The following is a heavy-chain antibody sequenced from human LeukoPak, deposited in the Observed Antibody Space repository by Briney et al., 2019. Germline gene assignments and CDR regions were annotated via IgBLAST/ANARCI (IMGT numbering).Heavy chain of an antibody. CDR1: GGTFSSYA. Sequence: GSSVKVSCKASGGTFSSYAISWVRQAPGQGLDWMGRIIPILGIANYAQKFQGRVTITADKSTSTAYMELSSLRSEDTAVYYCARVSPVNTYYYGSGSYGYYYGMDVWGQGTTVTVSS. CDR2: IIPILGIA. V-gene: IGHV1-69*04. CDR3: ARVSPVNTYYYGSGSYGYYYGMDV. J-gene: IGHJ6*02. D-gene: IGHD3-10*01.